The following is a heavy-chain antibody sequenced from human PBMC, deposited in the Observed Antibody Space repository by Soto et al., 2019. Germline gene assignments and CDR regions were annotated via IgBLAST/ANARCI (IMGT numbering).Heavy chain of an antibody. J-gene: IGHJ6*03. CDR1: GFTIGAYG. CDR2: ISSYGGNI. Sequence: EVQLVESGGGLVQPGDSLXLSCAASGFTIGAYGFHWVRQAPGXXLXXVSAISSYGGNIYYANSVKGRFTISRDXSXXXXXXXXXXXXAEDMGVYYCARDVGSGNYYKGVYYYYYMDVWGKXTTVTVSS. CDR3: ARDVGSGNYYKGVYYYYYMDV. V-gene: IGHV3-64*01. D-gene: IGHD3-10*01.